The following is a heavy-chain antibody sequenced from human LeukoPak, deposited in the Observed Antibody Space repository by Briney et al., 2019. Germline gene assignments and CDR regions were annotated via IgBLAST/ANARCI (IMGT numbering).Heavy chain of an antibody. CDR1: GYTSTSYG. D-gene: IGHD2-8*01. V-gene: IGHV1-18*01. CDR2: ISAYNGNT. CDR3: ARDREIVLMVYAHYYYYMDV. Sequence: ASVKVSCKASGYTSTSYGISWVRQAPGQGLEWMGWISAYNGNTNYAQKLQGRVTMTTDTSTSTAYMELRSLRSDDTAVYYCARDREIVLMVYAHYYYYMDVWGKGTTVTVSS. J-gene: IGHJ6*03.